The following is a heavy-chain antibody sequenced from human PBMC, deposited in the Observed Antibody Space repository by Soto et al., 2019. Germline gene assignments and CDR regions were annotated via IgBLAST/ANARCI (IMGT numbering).Heavy chain of an antibody. CDR2: IIPILGIA. CDR1: GGTFSSYT. CDR3: ARDVGDCSSTSCYPGYNWFDP. V-gene: IGHV1-69*08. J-gene: IGHJ5*02. Sequence: QDQLVQSGAEVKKPGSSVKVSFKASGGTFSSYTISWVRQAPGQGLEWMGRIIPILGIANYAQKFQGRVTITADKSTSTAYMELSSLRSEDTAVYYCARDVGDCSSTSCYPGYNWFDPWGQGTLVTVSS. D-gene: IGHD2-2*01.